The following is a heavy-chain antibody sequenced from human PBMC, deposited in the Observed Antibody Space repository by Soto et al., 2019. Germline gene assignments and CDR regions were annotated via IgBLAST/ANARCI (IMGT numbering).Heavy chain of an antibody. CDR1: GFTLSSSV. Sequence: QMQLVQSGPEVKKPGTSVKVSCKASGFTLSSSVMRGGRQARGQRPGWKGPIVVGRANTNNAQKFQERVTITRDMSTSTVYMELSSLRSEDTAVYYCAADQGLSVGYLYYYGMDVWGQGTTVTVSS. J-gene: IGHJ6*02. D-gene: IGHD6-19*01. V-gene: IGHV1-58*02. CDR3: AADQGLSVGYLYYYGMDV. CDR2: IVVGRANT.